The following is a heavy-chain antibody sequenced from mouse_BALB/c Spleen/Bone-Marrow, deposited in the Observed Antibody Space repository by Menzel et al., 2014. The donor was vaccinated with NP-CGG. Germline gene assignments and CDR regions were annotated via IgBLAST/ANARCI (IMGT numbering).Heavy chain of an antibody. J-gene: IGHJ2*01. CDR3: TRSGGYYFDY. V-gene: IGHV1-69*02. CDR2: ICPSDSYT. CDR1: GYTFTSYW. Sequence: QVQLKQSGAELVRPGASVKLSCKASGYTFTSYWINWVKQRPGQGLEWIGNICPSDSYTNYNQKFKDKATLTVDKSSSTAYMQLSSPTSEDSAVYYCTRSGGYYFDYWGQGTTLTVSS.